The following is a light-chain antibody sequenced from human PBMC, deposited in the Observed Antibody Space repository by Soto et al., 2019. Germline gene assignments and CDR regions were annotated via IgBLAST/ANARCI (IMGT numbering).Light chain of an antibody. V-gene: IGKV3-20*01. CDR1: QSVSSSY. Sequence: EIVLTQSPGTLSLSPGERATLSCRASQSVSSSYLAWYQQKPGQAPRLLIYDASSRATGIPDRLSGSGSGTDFTLTISRLEPEDFAVYYCQQYGSSPIFTFGPGTKVDIK. J-gene: IGKJ3*01. CDR2: DAS. CDR3: QQYGSSPIFT.